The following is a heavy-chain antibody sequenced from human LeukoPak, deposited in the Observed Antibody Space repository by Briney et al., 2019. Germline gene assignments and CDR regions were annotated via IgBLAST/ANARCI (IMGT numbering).Heavy chain of an antibody. D-gene: IGHD3-16*01. V-gene: IGHV3-15*01. J-gene: IGHJ3*02. CDR3: TTGSEYDYVWGSSSSAFDI. Sequence: GGSLRLSCAASGFTFSNAWMSWVRQAPGKGLEWVGRIKSKTNGGTTAYAAPVKGRFTISRDDSENTLYLQMNSLKTEDTAVYYCTTGSEYDYVWGSSSSAFDIWGQGTMVTVSS. CDR2: IKSKTNGGTT. CDR1: GFTFSNAW.